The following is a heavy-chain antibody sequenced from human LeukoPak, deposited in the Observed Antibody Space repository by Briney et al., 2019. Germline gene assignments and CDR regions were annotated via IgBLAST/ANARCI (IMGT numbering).Heavy chain of an antibody. CDR3: ARYFYDSSGYYSFDY. Sequence: SETLSLTCTVSGGSISSGNYYWSWIRQPAGKGLEWIWSIYTSGSTNYNPSLKSRVTISVDTSKNQFSLKLGSVTAADTAVYYCARYFYDSSGYYSFDYWGQGTLVTVSS. CDR2: IYTSGST. CDR1: GGSISSGNYY. J-gene: IGHJ4*02. V-gene: IGHV4-61*02. D-gene: IGHD3-22*01.